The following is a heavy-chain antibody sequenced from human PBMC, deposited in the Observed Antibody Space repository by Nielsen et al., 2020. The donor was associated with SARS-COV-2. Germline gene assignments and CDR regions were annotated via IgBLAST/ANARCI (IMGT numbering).Heavy chain of an antibody. J-gene: IGHJ4*02. D-gene: IGHD6-19*01. CDR1: GGSFSGYY. CDR2: INHSGST. V-gene: IGHV4-34*01. CDR3: ASLDSSGWYRFDY. Sequence: GSLRLSCAVYGGSFSGYYWSWIRQPPGKGLEWIGEINHSGSTNYNPSLKSRVTISVDTSKNQFSLKLSSVTAADTAVYYCASLDSSGWYRFDYWGQGTLVTVSS.